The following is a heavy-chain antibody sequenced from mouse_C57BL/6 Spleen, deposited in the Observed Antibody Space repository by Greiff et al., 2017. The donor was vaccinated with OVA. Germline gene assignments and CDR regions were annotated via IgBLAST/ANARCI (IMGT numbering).Heavy chain of an antibody. V-gene: IGHV1-64*01. CDR3: ARSMGASPGYFDV. CDR1: GYTFTSYW. D-gene: IGHD2-10*02. CDR2: IHPNSGST. Sequence: QVQLQQPGAELVKPGASVKLSCKASGYTFTSYWMHWVKQRPGQGLEWIGMIHPNSGSTNYNEKFKSKATLTVDKSSSTAYMQLSSLTSEDSAVYYCARSMGASPGYFDVWGTGTTVTVSS. J-gene: IGHJ1*03.